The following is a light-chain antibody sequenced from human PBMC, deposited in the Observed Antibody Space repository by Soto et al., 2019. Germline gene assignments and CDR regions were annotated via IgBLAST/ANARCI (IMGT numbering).Light chain of an antibody. CDR3: HQRSNWLT. V-gene: IGKV3-11*01. CDR1: QSVSSY. J-gene: IGKJ4*01. CDR2: DAS. Sequence: EIVLTQSPATLSLSPGERATLSCRASQSVSSYLAWYQQKPGQAPRLLIYDASNRATGIPARFSGSGSGTDFNLTNSSLEPEDFAVYYCHQRSNWLTFGGGTKVEIK.